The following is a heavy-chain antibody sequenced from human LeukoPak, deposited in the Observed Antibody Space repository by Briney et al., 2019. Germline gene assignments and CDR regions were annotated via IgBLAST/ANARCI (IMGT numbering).Heavy chain of an antibody. Sequence: GGSLRLSCAASGFTFSSYSMNWVRQAPGKGLEWVSSISSSSGYIYYADSVKGRFTISRDNAKNSLYLQMNGLRAEDTAVYYCARDPYSSSSGAGDYWGQGTLVTVSS. J-gene: IGHJ4*02. CDR3: ARDPYSSSSGAGDY. CDR2: ISSSSGYI. V-gene: IGHV3-21*01. D-gene: IGHD6-6*01. CDR1: GFTFSSYS.